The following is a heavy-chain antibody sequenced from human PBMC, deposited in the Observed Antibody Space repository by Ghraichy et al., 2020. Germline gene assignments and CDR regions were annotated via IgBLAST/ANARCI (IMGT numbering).Heavy chain of an antibody. J-gene: IGHJ6*02. CDR2: INHSGST. CDR1: GGSFSGYY. Sequence: SETLSLTCAVYGGSFSGYYWSWIRQPPGKGLEWIGEINHSGSTNYNPSLKSRVTISVDTSKNQFSLKLSSVTAADTAVYYCARVRRGQWLRDPYYYYGMDVWGQGTTVTVSS. V-gene: IGHV4-34*01. CDR3: ARVRRGQWLRDPYYYYGMDV. D-gene: IGHD6-19*01.